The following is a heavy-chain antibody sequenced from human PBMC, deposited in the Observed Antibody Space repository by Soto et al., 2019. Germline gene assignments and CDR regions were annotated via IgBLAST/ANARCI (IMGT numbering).Heavy chain of an antibody. Sequence: PSETLSLTCRVSGAYISGFSWSWIRHPAGKGLEWIGRITINGNTQKNPSFKSRVTMSIDTSRNHFSLNLQSATAADTALYYCARETGENWTYEAHWGPGTLVTVSS. J-gene: IGHJ1*01. CDR3: ARETGENWTYEAH. V-gene: IGHV4-4*07. CDR1: GAYISGFS. D-gene: IGHD1-7*01. CDR2: ITINGNT.